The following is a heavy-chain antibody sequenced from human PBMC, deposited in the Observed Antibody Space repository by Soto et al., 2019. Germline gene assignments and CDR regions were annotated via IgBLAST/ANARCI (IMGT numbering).Heavy chain of an antibody. D-gene: IGHD4-4*01. V-gene: IGHV1-69*06. CDR2: IIPIFDTA. J-gene: IGHJ5*01. CDR1: GGTFSNYA. CDR3: ARGAPDSSNWRYGLQTFDS. Sequence: QVQLVQSGAEVKKPGPSVKVSCKASGGTFSNYAISWVRQAPGQGLEWMGGIIPIFDTANYAQKFQGRVTIIADKSTYTVYLQLSSLRSEDTAVYYCARGAPDSSNWRYGLQTFDSWGQGSLVTVSS.